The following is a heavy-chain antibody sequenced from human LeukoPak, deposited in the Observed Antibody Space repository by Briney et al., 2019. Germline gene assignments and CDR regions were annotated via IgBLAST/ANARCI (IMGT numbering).Heavy chain of an antibody. J-gene: IGHJ3*02. D-gene: IGHD3-16*01. V-gene: IGHV3-74*01. Sequence: GGSLRLSCAASGFTFSSYWMHWVRQAPGKGLVWVSRINSDGSSTSYADSVKGRFTISRDNAKNSLYLQMNSLRAEDTALYYCARDGDYVWGRAFDIWGQGTMVTISS. CDR2: INSDGSST. CDR1: GFTFSSYW. CDR3: ARDGDYVWGRAFDI.